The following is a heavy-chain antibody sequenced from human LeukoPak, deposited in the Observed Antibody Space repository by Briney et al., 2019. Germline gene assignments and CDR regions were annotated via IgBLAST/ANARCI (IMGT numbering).Heavy chain of an antibody. CDR2: ISGSGGST. V-gene: IGHV3-23*01. Sequence: PGGSLRLSCAASGFSLSSYAMSWVRQAPGKGLEWVSAISGSGGSTYYADSVKGRFTISRDNSKNTLYLQMNSLRAEDTAVYYCARYGPIDSGYDFPYYYHYMDVWGKGTTVTVSS. CDR1: GFSLSSYA. J-gene: IGHJ6*03. D-gene: IGHD5-12*01. CDR3: ARYGPIDSGYDFPYYYHYMDV.